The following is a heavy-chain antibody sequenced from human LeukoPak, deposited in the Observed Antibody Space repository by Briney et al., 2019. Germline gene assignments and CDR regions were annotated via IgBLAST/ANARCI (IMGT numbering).Heavy chain of an antibody. CDR3: ARVLFWSGSIQVYYFDY. CDR1: GFTFSSYS. CDR2: IKQDGSEK. Sequence: PGGSLRLSCAASGFTFSSYSLNWVRQAPGKGLEWVANIKQDGSEKYYVDSVKGRFTISRDNAKNSLYLQMNSLRAEDTAVYYCARVLFWSGSIQVYYFDYWGQGTLVTVSS. V-gene: IGHV3-7*01. D-gene: IGHD3-3*01. J-gene: IGHJ4*02.